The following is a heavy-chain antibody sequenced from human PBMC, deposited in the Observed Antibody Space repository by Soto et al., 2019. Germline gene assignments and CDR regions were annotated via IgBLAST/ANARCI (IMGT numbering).Heavy chain of an antibody. D-gene: IGHD3-10*01. V-gene: IGHV3-64D*06. CDR2: ISSNGGST. J-gene: IGHJ6*02. Sequence: GGSLRLSCSASEFTFSSYAMHWVRQAPGKGLEYVSAISSNGGSTHYADSVKGRLTISRDNSKNTLYLQMSSLRAEDTAEYYCVKDRRYGSGIYTNYGMDVRGQGTTVTVSS. CDR1: EFTFSSYA. CDR3: VKDRRYGSGIYTNYGMDV.